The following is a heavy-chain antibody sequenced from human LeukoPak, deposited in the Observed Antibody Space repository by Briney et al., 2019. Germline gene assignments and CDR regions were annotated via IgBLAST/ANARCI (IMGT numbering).Heavy chain of an antibody. CDR2: MTATGGST. CDR3: AKDLTRFGELLVGPDF. CDR1: GFTFSSYA. D-gene: IGHD3-10*01. V-gene: IGHV3-23*01. Sequence: GGSLRLSCAASGFTFSSYAMSWVRQAPGKGLEWVSSMTATGGSTFYADSVKGRFTISRDNSKNTLYLLMNSLRAEDTALYYCAKDLTRFGELLVGPDFWGQGTLVTVSS. J-gene: IGHJ4*02.